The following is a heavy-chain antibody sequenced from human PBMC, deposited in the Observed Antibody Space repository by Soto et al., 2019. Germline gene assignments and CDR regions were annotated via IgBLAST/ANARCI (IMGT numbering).Heavy chain of an antibody. D-gene: IGHD6-13*01. CDR2: VSYDGNHK. Sequence: QVQLVESGGGVIQPGTSLSLSCGSSGFTFRSFGMYWVRQAPGKGLEWVAVVSYDGNHKYYADSVKGRFTVSRDNAKNMLHLQMNSLRGEDTAVYYCAKDGGQQLVLNYGMDVWGQGTTVTVSS. V-gene: IGHV3-30*18. CDR1: GFTFRSFG. CDR3: AKDGGQQLVLNYGMDV. J-gene: IGHJ6*02.